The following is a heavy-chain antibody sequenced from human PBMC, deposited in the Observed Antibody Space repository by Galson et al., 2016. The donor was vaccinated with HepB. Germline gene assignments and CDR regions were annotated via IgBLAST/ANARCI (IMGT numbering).Heavy chain of an antibody. Sequence: SLRLSCAASGFTFRSYAISWVRQAPGKGLEWVSAISAGGAYTYYADSVKGRFTISRDNYKNTLYLQMNNLRAEDTAVYYCAKEADITGWSFFDYWGQGTLVTVSS. CDR2: ISAGGAYT. CDR1: GFTFRSYA. D-gene: IGHD6-19*01. J-gene: IGHJ4*02. CDR3: AKEADITGWSFFDY. V-gene: IGHV3-23*01.